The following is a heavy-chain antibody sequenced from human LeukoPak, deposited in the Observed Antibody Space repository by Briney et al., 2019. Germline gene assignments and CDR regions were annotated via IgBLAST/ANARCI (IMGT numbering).Heavy chain of an antibody. V-gene: IGHV1-46*04. CDR3: AREQRGWLSVFLWELFASYYSYYYMDV. D-gene: IGHD3-16*01. J-gene: IGHJ6*03. Sequence: ASVKVSCKASGYTFTKYYIHWVRQAPGQGLEWMGMINPSDGATTYAQRLQGRVTMTRDMSTTTVYMDLRSLRSEDTAVYFCAREQRGWLSVFLWELFASYYSYYYMDVWGRGTTVTVSS. CDR2: INPSDGAT. CDR1: GYTFTKYY.